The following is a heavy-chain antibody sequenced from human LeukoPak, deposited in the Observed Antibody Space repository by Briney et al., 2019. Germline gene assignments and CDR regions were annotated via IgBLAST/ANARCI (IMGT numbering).Heavy chain of an antibody. D-gene: IGHD6-19*01. Sequence: SETLSLTCTVSGGSISSSSYYWGWIRQPPGKGLEWIGSIYYSGSTYYNPSLKSRVTISVDTSKNQFSLKLSSVTAADTAVYYCARRSGAVAIYYFDYWGQGTLVTVSS. CDR2: IYYSGST. CDR3: ARRSGAVAIYYFDY. CDR1: GGSISSSSYY. J-gene: IGHJ4*02. V-gene: IGHV4-39*07.